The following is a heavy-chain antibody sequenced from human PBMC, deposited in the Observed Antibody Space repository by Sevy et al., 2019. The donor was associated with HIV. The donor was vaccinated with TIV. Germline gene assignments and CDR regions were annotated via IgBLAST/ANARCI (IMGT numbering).Heavy chain of an antibody. CDR2: IIPIFGTA. Sequence: ASVKVSCKASGGTFSSYAISWVRQAPGQGLEWMGGIIPIFGTANYAQKFQGRVTITADKSTSTAYMELSGLRSEDTAGYYCAREEYYYDSSGYSYWGQGTLVTVSS. CDR1: GGTFSSYA. J-gene: IGHJ4*02. V-gene: IGHV1-69*06. D-gene: IGHD3-22*01. CDR3: AREEYYYDSSGYSY.